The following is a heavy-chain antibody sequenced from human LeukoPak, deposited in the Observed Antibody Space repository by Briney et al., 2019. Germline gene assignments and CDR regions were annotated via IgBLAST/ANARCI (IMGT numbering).Heavy chain of an antibody. CDR3: ARGPSSYYYGSGPLGY. CDR1: GGSFSDYY. CDR2: INHSGST. J-gene: IGHJ4*02. D-gene: IGHD3-10*01. V-gene: IGHV4-34*01. Sequence: SETLSLTCAVSGGSFSDYYWSWIRQPPGKGLEWIGEINHSGSTNYNPSLKSRVTISVDTSKNQFSLKLSSVTAADTAVYYCARGPSSYYYGSGPLGYWGQGTLVTVSS.